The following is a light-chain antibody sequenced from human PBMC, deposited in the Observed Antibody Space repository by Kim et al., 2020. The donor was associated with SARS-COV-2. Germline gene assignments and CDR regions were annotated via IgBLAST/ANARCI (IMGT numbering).Light chain of an antibody. V-gene: IGLV6-57*04. CDR2: EDD. J-gene: IGLJ2*01. Sequence: NFMLTQPHSVSESPGKTVTISCTRSSGSIDDNYVQWYQQRPGGVPTTVIYEDDQRPSGVSDRFSGSIDNSSNSASLTISGLRTEDEAYYYCQSYNRDNVLFGGGTKLTVL. CDR3: QSYNRDNVL. CDR1: SGSIDDNY.